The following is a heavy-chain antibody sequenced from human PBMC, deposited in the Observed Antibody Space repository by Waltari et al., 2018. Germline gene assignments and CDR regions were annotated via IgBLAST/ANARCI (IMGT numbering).Heavy chain of an antibody. CDR3: QLWPPPQFYS. D-gene: IGHD2-2*01. V-gene: IGHV3-7*01. Sequence: EVQLLEAGGGLVQPGGSLTLSGGAAGFSFSSNWLTGVRQAPGKGLVCVASINQAGSLKYYVDSVKGRFTISRDSTKNSLYLQMNSRRAEDTAVYHCQLWPPPQFYSWGQGSLVTVSS. J-gene: IGHJ4*02. CDR2: INQAGSLK. CDR1: GFSFSSNW.